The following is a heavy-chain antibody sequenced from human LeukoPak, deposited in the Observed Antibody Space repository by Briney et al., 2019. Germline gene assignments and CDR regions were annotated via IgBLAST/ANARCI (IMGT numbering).Heavy chain of an antibody. CDR1: KFTFSNYW. J-gene: IGHJ4*02. Sequence: GGSLRLSCAASKFTFSNYWMSWVRQAPGKGLEWVANIKQDGSEKNYVDSVKGRFTISRDNAKNSLFLQMNSLRAEDTAMYYCARDTRGTFDYWGQGTLVTVSS. D-gene: IGHD1-1*01. CDR3: ARDTRGTFDY. V-gene: IGHV3-7*01. CDR2: IKQDGSEK.